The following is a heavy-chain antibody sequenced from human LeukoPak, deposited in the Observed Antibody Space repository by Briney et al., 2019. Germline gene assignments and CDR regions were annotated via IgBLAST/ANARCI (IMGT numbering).Heavy chain of an antibody. Sequence: GGSLRLSCAASGFTFSIYSKNWVRQAPGKGLEWVSSISSSGSSIYYADSLRGRFTVSRDNAKNSLFLQMNSLRAEDTAVYFCARGPSCSSTSCYTTGLFDYWGQGTLVTVSS. CDR2: ISSSGSSI. CDR1: GFTFSIYS. CDR3: ARGPSCSSTSCYTTGLFDY. D-gene: IGHD2-2*01. V-gene: IGHV3-21*01. J-gene: IGHJ4*02.